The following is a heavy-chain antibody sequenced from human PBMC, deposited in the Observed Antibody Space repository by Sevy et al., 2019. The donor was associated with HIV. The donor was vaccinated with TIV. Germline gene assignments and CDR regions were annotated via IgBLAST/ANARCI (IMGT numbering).Heavy chain of an antibody. CDR3: ARDLISGSYSQSLDY. D-gene: IGHD1-26*01. J-gene: IGHJ4*02. Sequence: GGSLRLSCAASGFTFSSHAMHWVRQAPGKGLDWVAVISSDGNSQYSADSVKGRFTISRDNSKNTLYLQMDSLRVEDTAVYYCARDLISGSYSQSLDYGGQGTLVTVSS. CDR2: ISSDGNSQ. CDR1: GFTFSSHA. V-gene: IGHV3-30*04.